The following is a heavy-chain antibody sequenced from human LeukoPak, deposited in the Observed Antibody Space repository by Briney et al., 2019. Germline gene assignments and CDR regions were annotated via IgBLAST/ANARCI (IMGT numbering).Heavy chain of an antibody. Sequence: ASVKVSCKVSGYTLTELSMHWVRQAPGQGLEWMGWINPNSGGTNYAQKFRGRVTMTRDTSISTAYMELSRLRSDDTALYYCTKPQPGAFEVWGQGTMVTVSS. CDR1: GYTLTELS. CDR2: INPNSGGT. J-gene: IGHJ3*01. V-gene: IGHV1-2*02. D-gene: IGHD2-2*01. CDR3: TKPQPGAFEV.